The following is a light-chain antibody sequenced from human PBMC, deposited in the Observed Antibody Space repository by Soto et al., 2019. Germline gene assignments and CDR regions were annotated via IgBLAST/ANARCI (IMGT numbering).Light chain of an antibody. CDR3: QQYGTSPHT. CDR1: QSVNSNY. Sequence: EIVLTQSPGTLSLSPGERATLSCRASQSVNSNYLAWYQQKPGQVPRPLIYGASIRAAGVPDRLSGSGSGTDFTLTISRLEPDAVYYCQQYGTSPHTFGQGTKLEIK. V-gene: IGKV3-20*01. CDR2: GAS. J-gene: IGKJ2*01.